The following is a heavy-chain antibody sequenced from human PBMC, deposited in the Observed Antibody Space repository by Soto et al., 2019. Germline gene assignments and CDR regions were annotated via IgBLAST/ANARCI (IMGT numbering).Heavy chain of an antibody. CDR3: ARDAYYDFCSRYRSNWFAP. CDR1: GSTDTGDG. V-gene: IGHV1-18*01. CDR2: IRAYNGNT. D-gene: IGHD3-3*01. Sequence: AEATVSGNSSGSTDTGDGIRWVRRAPGQSLERRGWIRAYNGNTNSAQKLQGRVTMTTDPSTSTAYMELRSLRSDDTAVYYCARDAYYDFCSRYRSNWFAPWGQGTLVTVSS. J-gene: IGHJ5*02.